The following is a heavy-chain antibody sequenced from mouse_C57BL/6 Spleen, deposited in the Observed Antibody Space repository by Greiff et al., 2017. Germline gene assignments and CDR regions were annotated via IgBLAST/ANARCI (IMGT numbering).Heavy chain of an antibody. Sequence: EVQLQQSGPELVKPGASVKMSCKASGYTFPDYNMHWVKQSHGKSLEWIGYINPNNGGTSYNQKIKGKATLTVTKSSSTAYMGLRSLTSEVSAVYYCARGPAWFAYWGQGALVTVSA. CDR2: INPNNGGT. CDR1: GYTFPDYN. V-gene: IGHV1-22*01. CDR3: ARGPAWFAY. J-gene: IGHJ3*01.